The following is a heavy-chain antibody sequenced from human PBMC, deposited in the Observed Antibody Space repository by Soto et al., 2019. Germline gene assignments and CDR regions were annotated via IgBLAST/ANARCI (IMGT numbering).Heavy chain of an antibody. J-gene: IGHJ3*02. D-gene: IGHD3-9*01. CDR2: MNPNSGNT. V-gene: IGHV1-8*01. Sequence: GVSVKVSCKASGYTFTSYDINWVRQATGQGLEWMGWMNPNSGNTGYAQKFQGRVTMTRNTSISTAYMELSSLRSEDTAVYYCARGGYFDWIHYAFDIWGQGTMVTVSS. CDR1: GYTFTSYD. CDR3: ARGGYFDWIHYAFDI.